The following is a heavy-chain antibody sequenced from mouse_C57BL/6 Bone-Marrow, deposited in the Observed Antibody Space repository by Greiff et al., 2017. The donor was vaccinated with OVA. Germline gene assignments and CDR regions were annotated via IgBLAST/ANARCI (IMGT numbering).Heavy chain of an antibody. V-gene: IGHV3-6*01. Sequence: DVKLQESGPGLVKPSQSLSLTCSVTGYSITSGYYWNWIRQFPGNKLEWMGYISYDGSNNYNPSLKNRISITRDTSKNQFFLKLNSVTTEDTATYYCASDFGNASYAMDYWGQGTSVTVSS. D-gene: IGHD2-1*01. CDR2: ISYDGSN. J-gene: IGHJ4*01. CDR1: GYSITSGYY. CDR3: ASDFGNASYAMDY.